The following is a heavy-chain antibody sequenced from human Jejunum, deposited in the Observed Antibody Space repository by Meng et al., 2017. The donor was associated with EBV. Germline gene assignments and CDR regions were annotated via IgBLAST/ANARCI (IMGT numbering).Heavy chain of an antibody. CDR2: ISSTSDHI. V-gene: IGHV3-21*01. CDR3: AKLTRA. Sequence: EVPLAEAGGGLVKPGGSLRLSCAASGFTLSDYSMTWVRQAPGKGLEWVSSISSTSDHIYYVDSVKGRFTISRDNAKNSLYLQMNSLRAEDTAVYYCAKLTRAWGQGTLVTVSS. D-gene: IGHD5-24*01. CDR1: GFTLSDYS. J-gene: IGHJ5*02.